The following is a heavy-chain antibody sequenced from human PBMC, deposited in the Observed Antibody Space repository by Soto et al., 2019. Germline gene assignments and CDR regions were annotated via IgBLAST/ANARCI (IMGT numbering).Heavy chain of an antibody. J-gene: IGHJ6*02. Sequence: EVQLVESGGGLVQPGGSLRLSCAASGFTFNTYWMHWVRQAPGKGLVWVSRANSDGSSTTYADSVKGRFTISRDNARNTLYLQMNSLSAEDTAVYYCTRVVRVGSAEYSYSYGMDVWGQGTTVTVSS. CDR1: GFTFNTYW. V-gene: IGHV3-74*03. D-gene: IGHD1-26*01. CDR3: TRVVRVGSAEYSYSYGMDV. CDR2: ANSDGSST.